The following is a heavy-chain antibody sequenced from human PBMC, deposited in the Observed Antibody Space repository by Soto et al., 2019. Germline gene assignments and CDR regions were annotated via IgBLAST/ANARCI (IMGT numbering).Heavy chain of an antibody. Sequence: QVQLVQSGAEVKTPGASVKVSCRASGYSFRTHGISWVRQAPGQGLEWMGWISTYDDKTNFPQKFLGRITMTTDTSTSTAYMELRSLRSDDTAVYFCARDLGYCNSSGCFRNWFDPWGQGTLVTVSS. CDR2: ISTYDDKT. D-gene: IGHD2-15*01. CDR1: GYSFRTHG. CDR3: ARDLGYCNSSGCFRNWFDP. J-gene: IGHJ5*02. V-gene: IGHV1-18*01.